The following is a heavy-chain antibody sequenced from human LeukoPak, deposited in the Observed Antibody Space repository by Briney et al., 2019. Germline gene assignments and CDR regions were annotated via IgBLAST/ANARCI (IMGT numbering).Heavy chain of an antibody. CDR1: GFTFSSYS. Sequence: PGGSLRLSCAASGFTFSSYSMNWVRQAPGKGLEWVSSISSSSSYIYYADSVKGRFTISRDNAKNSLYLQMNSLRAEDTAVYYCARDVPFNYGSGSYYNLYFDYWGQGALVTVSS. D-gene: IGHD3-10*01. V-gene: IGHV3-21*04. CDR3: ARDVPFNYGSGSYYNLYFDY. J-gene: IGHJ4*02. CDR2: ISSSSSYI.